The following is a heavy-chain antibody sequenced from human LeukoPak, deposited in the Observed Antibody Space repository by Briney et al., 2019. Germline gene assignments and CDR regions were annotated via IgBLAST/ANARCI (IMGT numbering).Heavy chain of an antibody. V-gene: IGHV3-21*01. CDR3: ARGLGDFCSGLIHY. CDR2: ISSSSSYI. J-gene: IGHJ4*02. D-gene: IGHD3-3*01. Sequence: GGSLRLSCAASGFTFSSYSMNWVRQAPGKGLEWVSFISSSSSYIYYADSVKGRFTISRDNAKNSLYLQMNSLRAEDTAVYYCARGLGDFCSGLIHYWGQGTLVTVSS. CDR1: GFTFSSYS.